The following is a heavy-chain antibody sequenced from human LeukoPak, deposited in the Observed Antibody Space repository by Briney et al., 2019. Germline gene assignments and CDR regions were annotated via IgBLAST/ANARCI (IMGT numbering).Heavy chain of an antibody. CDR2: ISPSGGST. CDR3: ARDQERTTYYDFWSGSIPYGGSLLYAV. CDR1: GYTFTSYY. Sequence: ASVKVSCKASGYTFTSYYMHWVRQAPGQGLEWMGIISPSGGSTSYAQKFQGRVTMTRDTSTSTVYMELSSLRSEDTAVYYCARDQERTTYYDFWSGSIPYGGSLLYAVWGQGTTVTVSS. J-gene: IGHJ6*02. V-gene: IGHV1-46*01. D-gene: IGHD3-3*01.